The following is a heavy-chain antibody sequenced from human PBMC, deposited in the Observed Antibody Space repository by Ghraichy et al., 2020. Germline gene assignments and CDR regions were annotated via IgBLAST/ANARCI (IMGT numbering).Heavy chain of an antibody. CDR2: INHSGST. Sequence: SETLSLTCAVYGGSFSGYYWSWIRQPPGKGLEWIGEINHSGSTNYNPSLKSRVTISVDTSKNQFSLKLSSVTAADTAVYYCASTFLRFLEWFRTTDGAFDIWGQGTMVTVSS. D-gene: IGHD3-3*01. CDR3: ASTFLRFLEWFRTTDGAFDI. CDR1: GGSFSGYY. J-gene: IGHJ3*02. V-gene: IGHV4-34*01.